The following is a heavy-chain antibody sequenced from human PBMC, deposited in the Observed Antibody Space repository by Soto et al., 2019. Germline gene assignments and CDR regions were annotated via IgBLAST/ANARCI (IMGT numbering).Heavy chain of an antibody. CDR1: EFSITSFA. V-gene: IGHV3-23*01. D-gene: IGHD1-26*01. Sequence: GGSLGHSWVDSEFSITSFAMSWVRQAPGKGLEWASAISASGGSTYADSVKGRFTISRDNSKTTLYLQMNSLRVEDTAVYYCAKVLSSGSYSGALEYWGQGALVTVSS. CDR2: ISASGGST. CDR3: AKVLSSGSYSGALEY. J-gene: IGHJ4*02.